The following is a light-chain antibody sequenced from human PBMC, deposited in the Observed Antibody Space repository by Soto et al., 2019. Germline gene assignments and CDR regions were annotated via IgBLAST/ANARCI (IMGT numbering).Light chain of an antibody. CDR3: LQHFNFSWT. V-gene: IGKV1-6*01. Sequence: AIRMTQSPSSLSASVGDRVTITCRASQSIRNDLGWYQQKPGTAPKLLIFAAFNLQSGVPSRFSGGGSGTDFTLTISSLQPEDFATYYCLQHFNFSWTFGQGTKVDTK. CDR1: QSIRND. J-gene: IGKJ1*01. CDR2: AAF.